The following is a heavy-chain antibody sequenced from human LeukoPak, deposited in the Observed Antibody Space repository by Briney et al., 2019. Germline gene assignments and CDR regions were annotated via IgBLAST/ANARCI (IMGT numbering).Heavy chain of an antibody. D-gene: IGHD3-22*01. CDR1: GFTFSSYA. CDR2: ISYDGSNK. V-gene: IGHV3-30-3*01. J-gene: IGHJ4*02. CDR3: ATGVSRGQYYYDSSGS. Sequence: GGSLRLSCAASGFTFSSYAMHWVRQAPGKGLVWVAVISYDGSNKYYADSVKGRFTISRDNSKNTLYLQMNSLRAEDTAVYYCATGVSRGQYYYDSSGSGGQGTLVTVSS.